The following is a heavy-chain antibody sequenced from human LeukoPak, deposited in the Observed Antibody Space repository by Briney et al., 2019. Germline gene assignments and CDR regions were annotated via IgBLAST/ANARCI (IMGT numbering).Heavy chain of an antibody. CDR3: AKLRWPEGDRSSFDY. V-gene: IGHV5-51*01. CDR2: VCPADSRT. D-gene: IGHD4-23*01. J-gene: IGHJ4*02. CDR1: GYSSVTYC. Sequence: GASLKISCKGSGYSSVTYCIGWVRQMPGKGLDWMVGVCPADSRTIYSPSFQGQVTITADKSISAAYLQWSSLKASDTAIYYCAKLRWPEGDRSSFDYWGQGTLVTVSS.